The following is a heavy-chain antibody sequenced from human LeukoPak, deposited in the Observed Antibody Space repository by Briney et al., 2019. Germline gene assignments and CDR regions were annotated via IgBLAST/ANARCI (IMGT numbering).Heavy chain of an antibody. CDR3: ARVGEAPDIGGYYFDY. Sequence: SVKVSCKASGGTFSSYAISWVRQAPGQGLEWMGGIIPIFGTANYAQKFQGRVTITADESTSTAYMELSSLRSEDTAVYYCARVGEAPDIGGYYFDYWGQGTPVTVSS. V-gene: IGHV1-69*13. CDR1: GGTFSSYA. J-gene: IGHJ4*02. CDR2: IIPIFGTA. D-gene: IGHD2-15*01.